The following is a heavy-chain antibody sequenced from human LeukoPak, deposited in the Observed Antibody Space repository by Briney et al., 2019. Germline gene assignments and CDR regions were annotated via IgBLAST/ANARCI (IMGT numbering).Heavy chain of an antibody. Sequence: ASVKVSCKASGYTFTGYYMHWVRQAPGQGLEWMGWISPNSGGTNYAQKFQGRVTMTRDTSISTAYMELSRLRFDDTAVYYCARSTTPNENEYFEHWGQGTLVTVSP. CDR1: GYTFTGYY. J-gene: IGHJ1*01. D-gene: IGHD2/OR15-2a*01. CDR2: ISPNSGGT. CDR3: ARSTTPNENEYFEH. V-gene: IGHV1-2*02.